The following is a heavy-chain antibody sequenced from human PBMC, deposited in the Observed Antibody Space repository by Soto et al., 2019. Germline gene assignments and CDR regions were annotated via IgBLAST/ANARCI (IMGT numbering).Heavy chain of an antibody. D-gene: IGHD3-3*01. CDR3: ARLMGITIFGVVSDYYYMDV. CDR2: IYYSGST. J-gene: IGHJ6*03. CDR1: GGSISSGDYY. V-gene: IGHV4-61*08. Sequence: SETLSLTCTVSGGSISSGDYYWSWIRQPPGKDLEWIGYIYYSGSTNYNPSLKSRVTISVDTSKNQFSLKLSSVTAADTAVYYCARLMGITIFGVVSDYYYMDVWGKGTTVTVSS.